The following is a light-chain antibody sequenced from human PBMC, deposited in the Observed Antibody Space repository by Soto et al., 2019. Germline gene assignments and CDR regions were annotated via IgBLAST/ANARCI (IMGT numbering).Light chain of an antibody. CDR1: SSDVGVYNY. V-gene: IGLV2-11*01. J-gene: IGLJ1*01. CDR3: CSYAGSYTFG. CDR2: DVS. Sequence: QSVLTQPRSVSGSPGQSVTISCTGTSSDVGVYNYVSWYQQYPGKAPKIMIYDVSKRPSGVPDRFSGSKSDNTASLTISGLQAEDEADYYCCSYAGSYTFGVGIGTKV.